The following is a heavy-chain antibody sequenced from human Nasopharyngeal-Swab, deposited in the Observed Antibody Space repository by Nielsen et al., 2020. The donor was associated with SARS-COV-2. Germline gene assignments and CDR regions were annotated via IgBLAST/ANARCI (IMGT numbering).Heavy chain of an antibody. CDR3: ARDQWLVHYFDY. CDR1: GYTFINYG. J-gene: IGHJ4*02. V-gene: IGHV1-18*03. D-gene: IGHD6-19*01. Sequence: ASVKVSCKASGYTFINYGLSWVRQAPGQGLEWVGWISANNGNTNYAQKFRGRVTMTTDTSTSTAYMELRSLRSDDMAIYYCARDQWLVHYFDYWGQGTLVTVSS. CDR2: ISANNGNT.